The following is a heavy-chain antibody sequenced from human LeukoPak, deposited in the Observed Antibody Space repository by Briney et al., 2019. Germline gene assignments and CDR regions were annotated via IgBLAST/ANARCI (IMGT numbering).Heavy chain of an antibody. V-gene: IGHV3-7*05. CDR2: IKQDGSVQ. CDR1: GFSFSNYW. CDR3: ASDAFDV. Sequence: GGSLRLSCAASGFSFSNYWMSWVRQAPGKGLEWVAKIKQDGSVQYYVDSLKGRFTISRDNAKNSLSLQVNSLRAEDTAVYYCASDAFDVWGQGTMVAVSS. J-gene: IGHJ3*01.